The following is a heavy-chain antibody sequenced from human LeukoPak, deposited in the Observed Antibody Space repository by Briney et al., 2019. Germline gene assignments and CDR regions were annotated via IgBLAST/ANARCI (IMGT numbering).Heavy chain of an antibody. CDR3: AKDRPDAFYI. Sequence: GRSLRLSCAACGFTFSSYGMHWVLQAPGKGLQWVAVIWYDGSNKYYADSEKGRFTISRDNSKNTLYLQMHSLRTEDTAVDYCAKDRPDAFYIWGQGTMVTVS. J-gene: IGHJ3*02. V-gene: IGHV3-33*06. CDR1: GFTFSSYG. CDR2: IWYDGSNK.